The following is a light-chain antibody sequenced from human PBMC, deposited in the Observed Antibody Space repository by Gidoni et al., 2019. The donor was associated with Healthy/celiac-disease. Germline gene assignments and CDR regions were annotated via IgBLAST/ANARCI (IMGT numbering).Light chain of an antibody. CDR2: EVS. CDR1: SSDVGGYNY. Sequence: QSPLTQPASVSGSPVQSITISCTGTSSDVGGYNYVSWYQQHPGKAPKLMIYEVSNRCSGSKSGNTASLTISGLQAEDEADYYCSSYTSSSTPLYVFGTGTKVTVL. CDR3: SSYTSSSTPLYV. V-gene: IGLV2-14*01. J-gene: IGLJ1*01.